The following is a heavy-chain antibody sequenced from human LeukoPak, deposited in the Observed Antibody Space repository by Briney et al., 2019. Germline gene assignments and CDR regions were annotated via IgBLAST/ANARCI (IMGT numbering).Heavy chain of an antibody. CDR1: GFTIGTAW. J-gene: IGHJ6*04. Sequence: GGSLRLSCVSSGFTIGTAWMSWVRQAPGEGLEWLGHIKSEGEGATTDYAAPAKGRFAISRDDSKSMIYLQMSSLKIDDTAIYYCIAHFPYFYGFDVWGKGTTVTVSS. CDR2: IKSEGEGATT. V-gene: IGHV3-15*01. D-gene: IGHD3-3*02. CDR3: IAHFPYFYGFDV.